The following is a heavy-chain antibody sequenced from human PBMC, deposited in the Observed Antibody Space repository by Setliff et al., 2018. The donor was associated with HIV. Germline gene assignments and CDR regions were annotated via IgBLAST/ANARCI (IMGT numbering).Heavy chain of an antibody. CDR3: ALYSTLTTNCDY. Sequence: PSETLSLTCTVSGGSASNSRYYWAWLRQPPGKGLEWIGTIYYSGTTYYNPSLKRRVTISVDTSKNRFSRPMTSVTAADTAVYYCALYSTLTTNCDYWGQGTLVTVSS. CDR1: GGSASNSRYY. D-gene: IGHD4-17*01. V-gene: IGHV4-39*02. CDR2: IYYSGTT. J-gene: IGHJ4*02.